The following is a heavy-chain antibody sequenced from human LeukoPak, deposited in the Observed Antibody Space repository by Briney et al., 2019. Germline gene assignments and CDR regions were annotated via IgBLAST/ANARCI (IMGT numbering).Heavy chain of an antibody. CDR1: GGSISSGGYY. Sequence: PSETLSLTCTVSGGSISSGGYYWSWIRQHPGKDLEWIGYIYYSGSTYYNPSLKSRVTISVDTSKNQFSLKLSSVTAADTAVYYCAREQQLVRGMDVWGKGTTVTVSS. V-gene: IGHV4-31*03. CDR2: IYYSGST. D-gene: IGHD6-13*01. J-gene: IGHJ6*03. CDR3: AREQQLVRGMDV.